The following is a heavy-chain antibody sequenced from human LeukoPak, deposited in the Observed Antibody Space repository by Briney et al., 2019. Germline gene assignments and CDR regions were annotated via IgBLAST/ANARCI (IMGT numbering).Heavy chain of an antibody. D-gene: IGHD3-10*01. Sequence: GGSLRLSCAASGFTFSSYAMSWVRQAPGKGLEWVSAISGSSGSTYYADPVKGRFTISRDNSKNTLYLQMNSLRAEDTAVYYCAKDLRLLWFGELLSGPVDYWGQGTLVTVSS. V-gene: IGHV3-23*01. CDR2: ISGSSGST. J-gene: IGHJ4*02. CDR1: GFTFSSYA. CDR3: AKDLRLLWFGELLSGPVDY.